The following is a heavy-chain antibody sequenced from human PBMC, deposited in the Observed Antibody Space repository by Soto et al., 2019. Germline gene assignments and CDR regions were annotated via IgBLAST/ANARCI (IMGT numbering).Heavy chain of an antibody. CDR2: ISVYNGNT. CDR3: ARYGLEITMIVVALDY. Sequence: QVQLVQSGAEVKKPGASVKVSCKASGYTFTSYGISWLRQAPGQGLEWMGWISVYNGNTNYAQKLQGRVTMTTDTTTSTAYMELRSLRSDDTAVAYCARYGLEITMIVVALDYWGEGTLVTVSS. V-gene: IGHV1-18*04. J-gene: IGHJ4*02. CDR1: GYTFTSYG. D-gene: IGHD3-22*01.